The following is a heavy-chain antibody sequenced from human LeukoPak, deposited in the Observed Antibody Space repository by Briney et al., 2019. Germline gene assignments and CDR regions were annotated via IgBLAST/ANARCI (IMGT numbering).Heavy chain of an antibody. V-gene: IGHV4-34*01. CDR1: GGSFSGYY. Sequence: PSETLSLTCAVYGGSFSGYYWSWIRQPPGKGLEWIGEINHSGSTNYNPSLKSRVTISVDTSKNQFSLKLSSVTAADTAVYYCARGLGKLRFLEWLSQPNWFDPWGQGTLVTVSS. D-gene: IGHD3-3*01. J-gene: IGHJ5*02. CDR2: INHSGST. CDR3: ARGLGKLRFLEWLSQPNWFDP.